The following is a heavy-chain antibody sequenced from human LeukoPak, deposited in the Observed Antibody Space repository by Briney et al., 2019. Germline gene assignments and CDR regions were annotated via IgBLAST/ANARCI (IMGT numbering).Heavy chain of an antibody. V-gene: IGHV3-48*04. J-gene: IGHJ6*02. CDR1: EFTFSSYW. CDR2: ISSSGSTI. Sequence: GGSLRLSCAASEFTFSSYWMSWVRQAPGKGLEWVSYISSSGSTIYYADSVKGRFTISRDNAKNSLYLQMNSLRAEDTAVYYCARDMSVVPADTSYYYYGMDVWGQGTTVTVSS. CDR3: ARDMSVVPADTSYYYYGMDV. D-gene: IGHD2-2*01.